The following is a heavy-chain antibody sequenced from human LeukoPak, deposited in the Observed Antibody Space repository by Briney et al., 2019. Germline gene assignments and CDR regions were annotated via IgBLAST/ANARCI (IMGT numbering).Heavy chain of an antibody. V-gene: IGHV4-39*01. Sequence: SETLSLTCTVSGGSISSSSYYWGWLRQPPGTGLEWIGSIYYSGSTYYNPSLKSRVTISVDTSKNQFSLKLSSVTAADTAVYYCARPRGSSNAEYFQHWGQGTLVTVSS. CDR3: ARPRGSSNAEYFQH. CDR2: IYYSGST. CDR1: GGSISSSSYY. D-gene: IGHD6-6*01. J-gene: IGHJ1*01.